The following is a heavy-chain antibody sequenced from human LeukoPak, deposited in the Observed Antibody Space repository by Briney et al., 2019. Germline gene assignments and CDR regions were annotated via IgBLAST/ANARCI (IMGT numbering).Heavy chain of an antibody. CDR2: ISGSGGST. CDR1: GFTFTTYN. V-gene: IGHV3-23*01. CDR3: AKVPPLPDY. J-gene: IGHJ4*02. Sequence: GGSLRLSCAASGFTFTTYNMNWVRQAPGKGLEWVSAISGSGGSTYYADSVKGRFTISRDNSKNTLYLQMNSLRAEDTAVYYCAKVPPLPDYWGQGTLVTVSS.